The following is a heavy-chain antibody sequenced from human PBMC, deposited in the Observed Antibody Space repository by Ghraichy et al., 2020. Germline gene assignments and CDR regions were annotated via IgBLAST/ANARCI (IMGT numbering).Heavy chain of an antibody. CDR2: IGEDGSRK. J-gene: IGHJ4*02. CDR1: GFTFSHYC. D-gene: IGHD1-26*01. Sequence: GGSLRLSCTASGFTFSHYCMSWVRQAPGKGLEWVANIGEDGSRKSFVDSVKGRFTISRDNAKTSLYLQMNSLTADDTAMYFCGRGAAEKWGLQDGYYFDSWGLGTLVTVSS. CDR3: GRGAAEKWGLQDGYYFDS. V-gene: IGHV3-7*03.